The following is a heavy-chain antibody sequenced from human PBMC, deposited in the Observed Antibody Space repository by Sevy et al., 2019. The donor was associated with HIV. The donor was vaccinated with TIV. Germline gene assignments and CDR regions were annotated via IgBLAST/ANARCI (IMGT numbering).Heavy chain of an antibody. CDR3: SRDSAWFGEFPYDY. J-gene: IGHJ4*02. CDR1: GFTFGDYA. Sequence: GGSLRLSCTASGFTFGDYAMSWFRQAPGKGLEWVGFIRSKAYGGTTEYGAFVKGRFTISRDDSKSIAYLQMNSLKTEDTAVYYCSRDSAWFGEFPYDYWGQGTLVTVSS. V-gene: IGHV3-49*03. D-gene: IGHD3-10*01. CDR2: IRSKAYGGTT.